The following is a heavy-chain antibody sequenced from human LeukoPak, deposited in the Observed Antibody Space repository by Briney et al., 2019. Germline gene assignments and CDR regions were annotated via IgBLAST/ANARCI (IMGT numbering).Heavy chain of an antibody. CDR1: GFTFSSYG. D-gene: IGHD3-10*01. CDR2: IWYDGSNK. J-gene: IGHJ4*02. CDR3: AKGVASSGTPVDY. V-gene: IGHV3-33*06. Sequence: PGRSLRLSCAASGFTFSSYGMHWVRQAPGKGLEWVAVIWYDGSNKYYADSVKGRFTISRDNSKNTLYLQMNSLRADDTAVYYCAKGVASSGTPVDYWGQGTLVTVSS.